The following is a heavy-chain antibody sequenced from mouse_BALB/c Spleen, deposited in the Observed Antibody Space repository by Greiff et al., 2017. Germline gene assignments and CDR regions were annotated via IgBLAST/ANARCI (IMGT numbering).Heavy chain of an antibody. J-gene: IGHJ1*01. V-gene: IGHV2-9*02. CDR3: ARDRGLRLRYFDV. Sequence: VKLMESGPGLVAPSQSLSITCTVSGFSLTSYGVHWVRQPPGKGLEWLGVIWAGGSTNYNSALMSRLSISKDNSKSQVFLKMNSLQTDDTAMYYCARDRGLRLRYFDVWGAGTTVTVSS. CDR2: IWAGGST. CDR1: GFSLTSYG. D-gene: IGHD1-2*01.